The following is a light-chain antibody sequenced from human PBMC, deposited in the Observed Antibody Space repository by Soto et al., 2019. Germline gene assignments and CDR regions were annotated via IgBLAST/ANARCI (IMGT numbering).Light chain of an antibody. J-gene: IGKJ1*01. CDR1: QSLVYSDGNTY. Sequence: DVVMTQSPLSLPVTLGQAASISCRSSQSLVYSDGNTYLSWFQQRPGQSPRRLIYKVSNRDSGVPDRLSGSGSGPDLTLKISRVEAEDVGLYYCLQGTHWPWTFGQGTKVEIK. CDR2: KVS. CDR3: LQGTHWPWT. V-gene: IGKV2-30*01.